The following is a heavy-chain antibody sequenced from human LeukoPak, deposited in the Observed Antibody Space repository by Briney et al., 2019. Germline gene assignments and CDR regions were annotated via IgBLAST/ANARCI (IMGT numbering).Heavy chain of an antibody. CDR3: ANEEWYRFDY. CDR1: GFTFSSYW. CDR2: INHNGNVN. V-gene: IGHV3-7*03. J-gene: IGHJ4*02. Sequence: GGSLRLSCAASGFTFSSYWMNWARQAPGKGLEWVASINHNGNVNYYVDSVKGRFTITRDNAKNSLFLQMNSLRAEDTALYYCANEEWYRFDYWGQGTLVTVPS. D-gene: IGHD2-8*01.